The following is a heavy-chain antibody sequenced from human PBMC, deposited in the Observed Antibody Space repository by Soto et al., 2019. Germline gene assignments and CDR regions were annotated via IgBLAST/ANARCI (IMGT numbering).Heavy chain of an antibody. V-gene: IGHV3-72*01. CDR2: SRNKAKSYST. D-gene: IGHD2-21*01. J-gene: IGHJ5*02. Sequence: EVQLVESGGGLVQPGGSLTLSCAVSGLTFGDHYMEWVRQAPGKGLEWVARSRNKAKSYSTDFAESVKGRFTISRDESKNSLNLQMNSLMTEDTAVYYCSILEGAWGQGTLVTVSS. CDR3: SILEGA. CDR1: GLTFGDHY.